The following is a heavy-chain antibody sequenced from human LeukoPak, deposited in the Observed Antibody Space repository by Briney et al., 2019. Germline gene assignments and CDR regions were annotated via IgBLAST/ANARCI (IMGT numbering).Heavy chain of an antibody. CDR2: ISGSGGST. J-gene: IGHJ4*02. CDR3: AKVWDSSGWSWGYFDY. V-gene: IGHV3-23*01. CDR1: GFTFSNYA. Sequence: GGSLRLSCAASGFTFSNYAMSWVRQAPGKGLEWVSAISGSGGSTYYADSVKGRFTISRDNSQNTLYLQMNSLRAEDTAVYYCAKVWDSSGWSWGYFDYWGQGTLVTVSS. D-gene: IGHD6-19*01.